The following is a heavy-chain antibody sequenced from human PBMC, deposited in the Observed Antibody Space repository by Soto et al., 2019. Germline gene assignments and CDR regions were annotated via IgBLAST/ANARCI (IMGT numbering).Heavy chain of an antibody. CDR2: IYTSGST. Sequence: SETLSLTCTVSGGSISSYYWSWIRQPAGKGLEWIGRIYTSGSTNYNPSLKSRVTMSVDTSKNQFSLKLSSVTAADTAVYYCARDLARYCTNGVCRSNWFDPWGQGTLVTVSS. CDR1: GGSISSYY. CDR3: ARDLARYCTNGVCRSNWFDP. V-gene: IGHV4-4*07. J-gene: IGHJ5*02. D-gene: IGHD2-8*01.